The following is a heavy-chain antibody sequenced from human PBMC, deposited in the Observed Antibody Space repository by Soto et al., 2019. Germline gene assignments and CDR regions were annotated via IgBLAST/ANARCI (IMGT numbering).Heavy chain of an antibody. V-gene: IGHV4-34*01. CDR2: INHSGNT. CDR1: GGSFSGYY. CDR3: ARARDPETPSMEIVVVVRGQGWFDP. D-gene: IGHD2-15*01. J-gene: IGHJ5*02. Sequence: QVQLQQWGAGLLKPSETLSLTCAVYGGSFSGYYWSWIRQPPGKGLEWIGEINHSGNTNYNPSLKSRVTISVDTSKNQFSLKLSSVTAADTAVYYCARARDPETPSMEIVVVVRGQGWFDPWGQGTQVTVSS.